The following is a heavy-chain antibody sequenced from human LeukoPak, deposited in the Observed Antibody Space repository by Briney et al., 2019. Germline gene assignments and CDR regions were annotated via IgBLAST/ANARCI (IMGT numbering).Heavy chain of an antibody. D-gene: IGHD2-15*01. CDR1: GFTFSSYA. Sequence: PGGSLRLSCAASGFTFSSYAMHWVRQAPGKGLEWVAVISYAGGNKYYADSVKGRFTISRDNSKNTLYLQMNSLRAEDTAVYSCARDLQQSAFYYHYYYMDVWGKGTTVTVSS. V-gene: IGHV3-30*01. J-gene: IGHJ6*03. CDR3: ARDLQQSAFYYHYYYMDV. CDR2: ISYAGGNK.